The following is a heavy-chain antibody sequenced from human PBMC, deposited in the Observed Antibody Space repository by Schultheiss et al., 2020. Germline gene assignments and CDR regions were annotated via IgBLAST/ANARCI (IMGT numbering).Heavy chain of an antibody. CDR1: GFTFSGSA. CDR2: IRSKANSYAT. Sequence: GGSLRLSCAASGFTFSGSAMHWVRQASGKGLEWVGRIRSKANSYATAYAASVKGRFTISRDDSKNTAYLQMNSLKTEDTAVYYCTKGYCSSTSCYVPDVSSWFDPWGQGTLVNVYS. J-gene: IGHJ5*02. V-gene: IGHV3-73*01. D-gene: IGHD2-2*01. CDR3: TKGYCSSTSCYVPDVSSWFDP.